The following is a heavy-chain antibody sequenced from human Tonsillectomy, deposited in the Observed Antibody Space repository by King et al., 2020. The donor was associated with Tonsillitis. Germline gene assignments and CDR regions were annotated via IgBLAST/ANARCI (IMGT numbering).Heavy chain of an antibody. V-gene: IGHV3-21*01. CDR3: ARGGTTLAWFDP. D-gene: IGHD1-26*01. J-gene: IGHJ5*02. CDR1: GFTFTSYS. Sequence: QLVQSGGGLVKPGGSLRLSCAVSGFTFTSYSMTWVRQAPGKGLEWVSSISSSSDFIFYADSVKGRFTISRDNAKNSLYLQMNSLRAEDTAVYYCARGGTTLAWFDPWGQGTLVTVSS. CDR2: ISSSSDFI.